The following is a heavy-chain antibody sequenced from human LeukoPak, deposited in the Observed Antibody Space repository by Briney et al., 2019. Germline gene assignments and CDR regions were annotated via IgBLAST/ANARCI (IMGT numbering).Heavy chain of an antibody. Sequence: GRSLRLSCAASGFSLSDYYMSWVRQAPGKGLEWVSYISSSGNTIYYADSVKGRFTISRDDAKKSLFLQMNSLRAEDTAVYYCARGGYSYGFDSWGQGTLVTVSS. CDR3: ARGGYSYGFDS. D-gene: IGHD5-18*01. CDR2: ISSSGNTI. V-gene: IGHV3-11*01. CDR1: GFSLSDYY. J-gene: IGHJ4*02.